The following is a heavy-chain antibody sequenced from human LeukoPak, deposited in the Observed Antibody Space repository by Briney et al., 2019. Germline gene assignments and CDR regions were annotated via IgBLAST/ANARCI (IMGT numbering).Heavy chain of an antibody. J-gene: IGHJ4*02. CDR3: ARDRAKRGIAVAGTSFDY. CDR1: GFTFSSYS. Sequence: PGGSLRLSCAASGFTFSSYSMNWVRQAPGKGLEWVSSISSSSSYIYYADSVKGRFTISRDNAKNSLYLQMNSLGAEDTAVYYCARDRAKRGIAVAGTSFDYWGQGTLVTVSS. D-gene: IGHD6-19*01. V-gene: IGHV3-21*01. CDR2: ISSSSSYI.